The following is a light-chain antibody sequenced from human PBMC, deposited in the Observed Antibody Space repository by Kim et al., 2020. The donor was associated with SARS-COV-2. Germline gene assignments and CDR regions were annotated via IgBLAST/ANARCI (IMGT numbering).Light chain of an antibody. J-gene: IGLJ2*01. V-gene: IGLV6-57*03. CDR1: SGSIDSDY. CDR2: EDS. CDR3: QSYDSTNHVV. Sequence: KTITISCTRSSGSIDSDYVQWHQQRPGSAPITVIDEDSQRPSGVPDRFSGSTDSSSNSASLTISGLKTEDEADYCCQSYDSTNHVVFGGGTQLTVL.